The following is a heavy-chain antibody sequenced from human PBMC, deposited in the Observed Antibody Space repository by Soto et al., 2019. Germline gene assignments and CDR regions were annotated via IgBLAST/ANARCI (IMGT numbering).Heavy chain of an antibody. J-gene: IGHJ4*02. Sequence: SVKVSCKASGGTFSSYAISWVRQAPGQGLEWTGGIIPIFGTANYAQKFQGRVTITADESTSTAYMELSSLRSEDTAVYYCARAARYYYDSSGYYSDHFDYWGQGTLVTVSS. CDR3: ARAARYYYDSSGYYSDHFDY. CDR1: GGTFSSYA. D-gene: IGHD3-22*01. V-gene: IGHV1-69*13. CDR2: IIPIFGTA.